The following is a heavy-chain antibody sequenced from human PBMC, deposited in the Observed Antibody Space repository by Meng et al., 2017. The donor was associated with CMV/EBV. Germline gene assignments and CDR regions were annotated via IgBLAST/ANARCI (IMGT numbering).Heavy chain of an antibody. V-gene: IGHV3-21*01. D-gene: IGHD3-3*01. J-gene: IGHJ6*02. CDR1: GFPFSSYS. Sequence: LSLTCAASGFPFSSYSMNWVRQAPGKGLEWVSSISSSSSYIYYADSVKGRFTISRDNAKNSLYLQMNSLRAEDTAVYYCARDQSDYDFWSGWSYGMDVWGQGTTVTVSS. CDR3: ARDQSDYDFWSGWSYGMDV. CDR2: ISSSSSYI.